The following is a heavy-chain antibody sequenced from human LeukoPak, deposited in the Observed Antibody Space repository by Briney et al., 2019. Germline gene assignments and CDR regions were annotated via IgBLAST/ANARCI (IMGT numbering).Heavy chain of an antibody. Sequence: GGSLRLSCAASGFTFSSYSMNWVRQAPGKGLEWVSYIRSSSSTIYYADSVKGRFTISTDNANNSLYLQMNSLRAEDTAVYYCAREGGEWELLRTFDYWGQGTLVTVSS. CDR2: IRSSSSTI. CDR3: AREGGEWELLRTFDY. D-gene: IGHD1-26*01. CDR1: GFTFSSYS. J-gene: IGHJ4*02. V-gene: IGHV3-48*01.